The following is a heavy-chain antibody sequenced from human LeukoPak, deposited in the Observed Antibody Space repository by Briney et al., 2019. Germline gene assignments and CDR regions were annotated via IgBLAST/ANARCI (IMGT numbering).Heavy chain of an antibody. CDR3: ARVGQLVPFDY. CDR1: GGSISSYY. CDR2: IYYSGGT. J-gene: IGHJ4*02. V-gene: IGHV4-59*01. D-gene: IGHD6-6*01. Sequence: SETLSLTCTVSGGSISSYYWSWIRLPPGKGLEWIGYIYYSGGTNYNPSLKSRVTISVDTSKNQFSLKLSSVTAADTAVYYCARVGQLVPFDYWGQGTLVTVSS.